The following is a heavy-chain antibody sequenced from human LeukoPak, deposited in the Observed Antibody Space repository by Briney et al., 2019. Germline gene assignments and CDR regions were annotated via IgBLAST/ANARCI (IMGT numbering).Heavy chain of an antibody. V-gene: IGHV4-61*01. J-gene: IGHJ4*02. CDR1: GGSINTPNYY. CDR2: IYYSGST. CDR3: ARIVGWGGGDAYFDY. D-gene: IGHD2-21*01. Sequence: PSETLSLTCTVSGGSINTPNYYWGWIRQTPGKGLEWIGYIYYSGSTNYNPSLKSRVTISVDTSKKQFSLKLSSVTAADTAVYYCARIVGWGGGDAYFDYWGQGTLVTVSS.